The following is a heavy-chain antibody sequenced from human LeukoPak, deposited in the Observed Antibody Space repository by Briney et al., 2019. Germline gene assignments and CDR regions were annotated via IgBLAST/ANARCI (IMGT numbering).Heavy chain of an antibody. CDR2: IYYSGST. Sequence: PSETLSLTCTVSGGSISSSSYYWGWIRQPPGKGLEWIGSIYYSGSTYYNPSLKSRVTISVDTSKNQFSLKLSSVTAADTAVYYCARDRGYSYGYVYHYYYMDVWGKGTTVTVSS. D-gene: IGHD5-18*01. J-gene: IGHJ6*03. CDR1: GGSISSSSYY. V-gene: IGHV4-39*07. CDR3: ARDRGYSYGYVYHYYYMDV.